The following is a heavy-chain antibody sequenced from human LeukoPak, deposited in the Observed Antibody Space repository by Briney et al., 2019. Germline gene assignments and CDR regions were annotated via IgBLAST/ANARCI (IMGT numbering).Heavy chain of an antibody. J-gene: IGHJ3*02. V-gene: IGHV1-46*01. CDR2: INPTTGDT. D-gene: IGHD5-24*01. CDR1: GYTFTSYY. CDR3: ARYGFSAVWQGGWHAFDI. Sequence: GASVKVSFKASGYTFTSYYVHWVRQAPGQGLQWMGIINPTTGDTIYAQKFQGRVTMTRDMSTDTVYMELSSLRSEDTAVYYCARYGFSAVWQGGWHAFDIWGHGTMVTVSS.